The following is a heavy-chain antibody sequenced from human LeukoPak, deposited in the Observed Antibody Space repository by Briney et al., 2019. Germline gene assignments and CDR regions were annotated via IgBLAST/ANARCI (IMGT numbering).Heavy chain of an antibody. J-gene: IGHJ3*02. CDR2: IYYSGST. V-gene: IGHV4-59*01. CDR1: GDSISSYY. D-gene: IGHD6-13*01. Sequence: SETLSLTCTVSGDSISSYYWSWIRQPPGKGLEWIGYIYYSGSTNYNPSLKSRVTISVDTSKNQFSLKLSSVTAADTAVYYCARGRAAAGTRAFDIWGQGTMVTVSS. CDR3: ARGRAAAGTRAFDI.